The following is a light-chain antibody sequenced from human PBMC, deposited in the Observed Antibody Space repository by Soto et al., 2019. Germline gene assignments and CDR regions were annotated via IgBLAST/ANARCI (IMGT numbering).Light chain of an antibody. J-gene: IGKJ3*01. CDR2: DAS. CDR3: QQYNSYST. CDR1: QSISSW. Sequence: DIQMTQSPSTLSQSVGDRDTITCRASQSISSWLAWYQQKPGKAPKLLIYDASSLESGVPSRFSGSGSGTEFTLTISCLQPDDFATYYCQQYNSYSTFGPGTKVDIK. V-gene: IGKV1-5*01.